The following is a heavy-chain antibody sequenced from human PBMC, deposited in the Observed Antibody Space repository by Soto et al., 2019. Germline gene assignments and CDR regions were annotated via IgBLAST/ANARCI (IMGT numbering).Heavy chain of an antibody. Sequence: SLKVSFNCSGYGFTTYSVHWVRQAPGQRLQWMGCINAGSGNTKYSQDFQGRVTFTRYTSATTSYMELSSLTSEDTAVYYCARDRSSGWKNWFDPWGQGTLVTVSS. J-gene: IGHJ5*02. CDR2: INAGSGNT. D-gene: IGHD6-19*01. V-gene: IGHV1-3*01. CDR3: ARDRSSGWKNWFDP. CDR1: GYGFTTYS.